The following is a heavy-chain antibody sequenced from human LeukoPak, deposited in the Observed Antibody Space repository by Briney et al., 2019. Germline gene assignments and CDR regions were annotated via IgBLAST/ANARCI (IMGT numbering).Heavy chain of an antibody. CDR3: AKGPDKTYYSSYMDV. J-gene: IGHJ6*03. CDR1: GFTPSSYS. D-gene: IGHD3-9*01. Sequence: GGSLRLSCAASGFTPSSYSMSCVSQAPGKGREWVSATSGSGSNTYYADSVKGRLTISRDNSKNTLYLQMNSLRAEHTAVYSCAKGPDKTYYSSYMDVWGKGTTVTVSS. V-gene: IGHV3-23*01. CDR2: TSGSGSNT.